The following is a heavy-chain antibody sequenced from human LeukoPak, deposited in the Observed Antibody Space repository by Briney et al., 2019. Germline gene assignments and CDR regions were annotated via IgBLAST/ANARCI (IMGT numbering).Heavy chain of an antibody. D-gene: IGHD1-26*01. Sequence: GGSLRLSCAASGFTFSSYWMSWVRQAPGKGLEWVANIKQDGSVQYYVDSVKGRFTISRDNAKNSLYLQMNSQRAEDTAVYYCAKWQLYSGNYYLDFWGQGTLVTVSS. J-gene: IGHJ4*02. CDR2: IKQDGSVQ. CDR1: GFTFSSYW. CDR3: AKWQLYSGNYYLDF. V-gene: IGHV3-7*01.